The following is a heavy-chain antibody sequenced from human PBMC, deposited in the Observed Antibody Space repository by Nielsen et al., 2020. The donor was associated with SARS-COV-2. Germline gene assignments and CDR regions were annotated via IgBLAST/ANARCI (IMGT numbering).Heavy chain of an antibody. J-gene: IGHJ5*02. D-gene: IGHD4-11*01. Sequence: GGSLRLSCAASGFTFSSHAMHWVRQAPGKGLEWLAIVSYNGNEHYADSVKGRFTISRDNSKDTLFLQLNSLRPEDTGVYFCARETIDYTSSFVDHWGQGTLVTVSA. CDR2: VSYNGNE. V-gene: IGHV3-30*04. CDR3: ARETIDYTSSFVDH. CDR1: GFTFSSHA.